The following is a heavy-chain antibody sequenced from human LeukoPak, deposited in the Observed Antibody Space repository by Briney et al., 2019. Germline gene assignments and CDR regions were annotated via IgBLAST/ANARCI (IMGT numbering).Heavy chain of an antibody. J-gene: IGHJ5*02. D-gene: IGHD2-2*02. CDR2: IYPGDSDS. CDR3: ARGPYGYTSSATLGSYNWFDP. V-gene: IGHV5-51*01. CDR1: GYTFTNYW. Sequence: GESLKISCKGSGYTFTNYWIGWVRQMPGKGLEWMGIIYPGDSDSRYSPSFQDQVTMSVDKSISPAYLQWSSLKASDTAMYYCARGPYGYTSSATLGSYNWFDPWGQGSLVTVSS.